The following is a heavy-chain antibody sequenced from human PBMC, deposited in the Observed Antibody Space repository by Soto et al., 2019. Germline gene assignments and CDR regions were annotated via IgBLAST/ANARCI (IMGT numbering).Heavy chain of an antibody. Sequence: PSETLSLTCTVSGGSISSYYWSWIRRPPGKGLEWIGYIYYSGSTNYSPSLKSRVTISVDTSKNQFSLKLSSVTAADTAVYYCARGLATYYYYYMDVWGKGTTVTVSS. CDR1: GGSISSYY. V-gene: IGHV4-59*01. J-gene: IGHJ6*03. CDR3: ARGLATYYYYYMDV. CDR2: IYYSGST.